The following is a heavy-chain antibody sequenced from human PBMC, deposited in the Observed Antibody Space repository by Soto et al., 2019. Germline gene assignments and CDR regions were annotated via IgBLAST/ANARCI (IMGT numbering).Heavy chain of an antibody. V-gene: IGHV2-26*01. CDR1: GFSLSNARMG. CDR3: ARINYDFWSGSHWFDP. CDR2: IFSNDEK. Sequence: LVNPTETLTLTCTVSGFSLSNARMGVSWIRQPPGKALEWLAHIFSNDEKSYSTSLKSRLTISKDTSKSQVVLTMTNMDPVDTATYYCARINYDFWSGSHWFDPWGQGTLVTVSS. J-gene: IGHJ5*02. D-gene: IGHD3-3*01.